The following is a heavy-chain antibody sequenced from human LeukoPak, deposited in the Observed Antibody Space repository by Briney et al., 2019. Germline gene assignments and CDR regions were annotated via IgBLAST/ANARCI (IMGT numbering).Heavy chain of an antibody. CDR2: IYYRGST. Sequence: SETLSLTCSVSGGSISSSYWSWIRHSPGKGLEGIGYIYYRGSTHHNPSLKSRVTMSVDTSKNQLSLKLNSVTAAGTATYYCARQVTAAAGTNWFDPWGQGTLVTVSS. V-gene: IGHV4-59*08. J-gene: IGHJ5*02. D-gene: IGHD6-13*01. CDR3: ARQVTAAAGTNWFDP. CDR1: GGSISSSY.